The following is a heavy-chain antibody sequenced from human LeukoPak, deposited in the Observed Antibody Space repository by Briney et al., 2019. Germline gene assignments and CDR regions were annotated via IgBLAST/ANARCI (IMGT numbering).Heavy chain of an antibody. V-gene: IGHV3-7*01. CDR2: IKQDGSEK. D-gene: IGHD6-13*01. CDR1: GFTFSSYW. Sequence: GGSLRLSCAASGFTFSSYWMSWVRQAPGKGLEWVANIKQDGSEKYYVDSVKGRFTISRDNAKNSLYLQMNSLRAEDTAVYYCARGGYSRSWSLDYWGQGTLVTVSS. J-gene: IGHJ4*02. CDR3: ARGGYSRSWSLDY.